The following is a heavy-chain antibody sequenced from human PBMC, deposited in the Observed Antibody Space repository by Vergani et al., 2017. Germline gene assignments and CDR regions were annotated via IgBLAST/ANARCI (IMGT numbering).Heavy chain of an antibody. D-gene: IGHD1-26*01. V-gene: IGHV1-46*01. CDR1: GYTFTSYY. Sequence: QVQLVQSGAEVKKPGASVKVSCKASGYTFTSYYMHWVRQAPGQGLEWMGIINPSGGSTSYAQKFQGRVTMTRDTSTSTVYMELSSLRSEDTAVYYCARVRSGSYRELWFDYWGQGTLVTVSS. J-gene: IGHJ4*02. CDR3: ARVRSGSYRELWFDY. CDR2: INPSGGST.